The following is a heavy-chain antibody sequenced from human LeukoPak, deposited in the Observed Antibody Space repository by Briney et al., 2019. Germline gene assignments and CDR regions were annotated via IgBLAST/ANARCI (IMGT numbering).Heavy chain of an antibody. D-gene: IGHD5/OR15-5a*01. CDR3: ARHVSLRYFDL. CDR2: IYYTGST. Sequence: SETLSLTCTVSGASIRSGDHYWSWIRQPPGKGLEWIGSIYYTGSTYYNPSLKSRVTISVDTSKNQFSLKLSSVTAAHTAVYYCARHVSLRYFDLWGRGTLVTVSS. CDR1: GASIRSGDHY. J-gene: IGHJ2*01. V-gene: IGHV4-39*01.